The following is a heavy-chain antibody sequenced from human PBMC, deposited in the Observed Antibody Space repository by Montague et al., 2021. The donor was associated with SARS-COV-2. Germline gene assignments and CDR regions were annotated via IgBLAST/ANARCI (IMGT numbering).Heavy chain of an antibody. D-gene: IGHD3-3*01. J-gene: IGHJ4*02. CDR1: GGSISSYY. CDR2: IYYSEST. Sequence: SETLSLTCTVPGGSISSYYWSWIRQPPGKGLEWIGYIYYSESTNYNPSLKSRVTISVDTSKNQFSLKLSSVTAADTAVYYCASQVPDFWSGIDYWGQGTLVTVSS. CDR3: ASQVPDFWSGIDY. V-gene: IGHV4-59*01.